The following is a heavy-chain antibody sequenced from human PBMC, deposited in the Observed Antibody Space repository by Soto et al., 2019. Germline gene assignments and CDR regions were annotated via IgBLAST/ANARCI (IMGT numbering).Heavy chain of an antibody. Sequence: SETLSLTCTVSGDSIGRGNKYWSWIRQAPGKGLEWIGYIFSSGTTYYNPSLKSRLTMSLDTSQNQFSLKLNSVTAADTAVYFCARVPSPFDFYYAMDVWGQGTTVTVSS. D-gene: IGHD3-16*01. CDR2: IFSSGTT. CDR3: ARVPSPFDFYYAMDV. V-gene: IGHV4-30-4*02. J-gene: IGHJ6*02. CDR1: GDSIGRGNKY.